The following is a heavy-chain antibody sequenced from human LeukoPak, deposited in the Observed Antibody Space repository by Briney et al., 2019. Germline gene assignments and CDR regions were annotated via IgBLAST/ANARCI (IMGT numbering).Heavy chain of an antibody. CDR1: GDSLSSNIAV. J-gene: IGHJ4*02. Sequence: SQTLSLTCAISGDSLSSNIAVWDWIRQSPSRGLEWLGRTYYRSKWYNDYAPSVESRITIKPDTSKNQFSLQLSSVTPEDTAVYYCARTHEGFDDWGQGTLVTVSS. CDR2: TYYRSKWYN. CDR3: ARTHEGFDD. V-gene: IGHV6-1*01.